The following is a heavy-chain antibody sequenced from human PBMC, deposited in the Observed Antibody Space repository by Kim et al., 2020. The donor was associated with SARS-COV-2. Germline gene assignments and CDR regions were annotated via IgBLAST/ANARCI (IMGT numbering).Heavy chain of an antibody. CDR2: INTNTGNP. CDR1: GYTFTSYA. Sequence: ASVKVSCKASGYTFTSYAMNWVRQAPGQGLEWMGWINTNTGNPTYAQGFTGRFVFSLDTSVSTAYLQISSLKAEDTAVYYCARVSGITMIRGMDVWGQGTTVTVSS. D-gene: IGHD3-22*01. V-gene: IGHV7-4-1*02. CDR3: ARVSGITMIRGMDV. J-gene: IGHJ6*02.